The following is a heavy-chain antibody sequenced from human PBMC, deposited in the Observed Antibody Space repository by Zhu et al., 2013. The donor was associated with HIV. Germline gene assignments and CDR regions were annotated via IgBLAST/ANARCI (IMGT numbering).Heavy chain of an antibody. Sequence: QVQLVQSGAEVKEPGSSVKVSCKASGGTFSSYAISWVRQAPGQGLEWMGGIIPIFGTANYAQKFQGRVTITADKSTSTAYMELSSLRSEDTAVYYCARLDYDFWSGYSPGNWFDPGAREPWSPSPQ. CDR2: IIPIFGTA. CDR1: GGTFSSYA. CDR3: ARLDYDFWSGYSPGNWFDP. D-gene: IGHD3-3*01. J-gene: IGHJ5*02. V-gene: IGHV1-69*06.